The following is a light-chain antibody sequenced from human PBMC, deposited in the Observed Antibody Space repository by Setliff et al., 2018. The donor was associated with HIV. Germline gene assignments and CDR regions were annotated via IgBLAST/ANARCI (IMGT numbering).Light chain of an antibody. Sequence: QSVLAQPASVSGSPGQSITISCTGSSSDVGGYSHVSWYQQHPGKAPKLIIYEVRNRPSGVSNRFSGSKSGNTASLTISGLQAEDEADYYCSSYAITNTLPFGTGTRLTVL. J-gene: IGLJ1*01. CDR3: SSYAITNTLP. CDR1: SSDVGGYSH. V-gene: IGLV2-14*01. CDR2: EVR.